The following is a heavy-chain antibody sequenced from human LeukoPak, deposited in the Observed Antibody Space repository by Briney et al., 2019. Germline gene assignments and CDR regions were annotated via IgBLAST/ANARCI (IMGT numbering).Heavy chain of an antibody. CDR3: ATAVSVAGDS. V-gene: IGHV3-7*01. J-gene: IGHJ5*01. CDR1: GFTFSTNW. CDR2: IKPDGTET. D-gene: IGHD6-19*01. Sequence: GGSLRLSCAASGFTFSTNWMSWFRQAPGKGLEWVAHIKPDGTETYYVDSVKGRFTISRDNAKNSLYLQMNSLRAEDTAMYYCATAVSVAGDSWGQGTLVTVSS.